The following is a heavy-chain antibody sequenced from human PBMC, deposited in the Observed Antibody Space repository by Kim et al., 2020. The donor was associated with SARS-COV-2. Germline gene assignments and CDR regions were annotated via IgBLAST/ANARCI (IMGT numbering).Heavy chain of an antibody. Sequence: GGSLRLSCAASGFTFSSYWMSWVRQAPGKGLEWVANIKQDGSEKYYVDSVKGRFTISRDNAKNSLYLQMNSLRAEDTAVDYCAREADYDMLTGYYYYFDFWGQETLVTVSS. V-gene: IGHV3-7*03. CDR1: GFTFSSYW. D-gene: IGHD3-9*01. CDR2: IKQDGSEK. CDR3: AREADYDMLTGYYYYFDF. J-gene: IGHJ4*02.